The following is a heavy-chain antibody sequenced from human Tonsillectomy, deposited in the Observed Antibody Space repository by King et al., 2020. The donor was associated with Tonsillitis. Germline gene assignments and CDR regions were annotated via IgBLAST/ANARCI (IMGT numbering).Heavy chain of an antibody. J-gene: IGHJ5*02. CDR2: INPSSGGT. Sequence: VQLVESGAEVKKPGASVRVSCKASGYTFTGYYMHWVRQAPGQGLEWMGWINPSSGGTKFAQRFQGRVTMTRDTSISTAYMELNKLRSDDTAVYYFARAYGDYVGWFAPWGQGTLVTVSS. V-gene: IGHV1-2*02. D-gene: IGHD4-17*01. CDR1: GYTFTGYY. CDR3: ARAYGDYVGWFAP.